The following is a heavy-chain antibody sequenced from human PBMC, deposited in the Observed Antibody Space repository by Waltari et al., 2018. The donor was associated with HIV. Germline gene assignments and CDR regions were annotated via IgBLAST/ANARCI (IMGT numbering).Heavy chain of an antibody. Sequence: QVQLVESGGGLVKPGGSLRLSCAASGFSFRDYYMTWIRQVPGQGLEWLSYMNPTGTSIYYADAVKGRFTISRDNTKNSLYLQINSLRREDTAFYYCASESHPRLAYWYFDLWGRGTLVTVSS. D-gene: IGHD1-1*01. CDR1: GFSFRDYY. J-gene: IGHJ2*01. CDR2: MNPTGTSI. V-gene: IGHV3-11*04. CDR3: ASESHPRLAYWYFDL.